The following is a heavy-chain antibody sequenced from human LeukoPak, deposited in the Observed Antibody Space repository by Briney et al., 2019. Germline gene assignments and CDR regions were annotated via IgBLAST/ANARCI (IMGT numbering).Heavy chain of an antibody. CDR1: GFTYSDYY. CDR2: ISSSGSTI. Sequence: GSLRLSCAASGFTYSDYYMSWTRQAPGKRLEWVSYISSSGSTIYYADSVKGRFTISRDNAKNSLYLQMNSLRAEDTAVYYCARDRLWLLNYMDDWGKGTTVTVSS. J-gene: IGHJ6*03. D-gene: IGHD3-22*01. V-gene: IGHV3-11*04. CDR3: ARDRLWLLNYMDD.